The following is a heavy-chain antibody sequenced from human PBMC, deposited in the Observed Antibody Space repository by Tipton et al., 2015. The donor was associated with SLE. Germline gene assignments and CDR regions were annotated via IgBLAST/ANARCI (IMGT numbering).Heavy chain of an antibody. CDR3: ARDSVSSNWGSAFDI. CDR2: IYTSGST. V-gene: IGHV4-4*07. J-gene: IGHJ3*02. D-gene: IGHD6-13*01. Sequence: TLSLTCTVSGVSLSSHYWSWIRQPAGKGLEWIGHIYTSGSTNYKPSLKSRGTISVDTSKNQFSLKLSSVTAADTAVYYCARDSVSSNWGSAFDIWGQGTMVTVSS. CDR1: GVSLSSHY.